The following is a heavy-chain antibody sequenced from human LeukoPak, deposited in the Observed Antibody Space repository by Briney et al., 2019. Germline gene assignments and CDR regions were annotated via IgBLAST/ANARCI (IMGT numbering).Heavy chain of an antibody. Sequence: ASVKVSCKASGYIFTGYYIHWVRQAPGQGLEWMGWINPDSGVTDYAQKFQGRVTLTRDTSISTAYMELSRLRYDDTAVFYCARDLGLTSSWYLDFWGQGTLVTVSS. J-gene: IGHJ4*02. D-gene: IGHD6-13*01. CDR2: INPDSGVT. CDR1: GYIFTGYY. CDR3: ARDLGLTSSWYLDF. V-gene: IGHV1-2*02.